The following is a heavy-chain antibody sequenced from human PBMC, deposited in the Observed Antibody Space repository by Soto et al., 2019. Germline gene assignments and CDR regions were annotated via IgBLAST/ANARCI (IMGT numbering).Heavy chain of an antibody. CDR3: ATDTQLYGDYRFDY. D-gene: IGHD4-17*01. V-gene: IGHV1-24*01. Sequence: GESLKISCKVSGYTLTELSMHWVRQAPGKGLEWMGGFDPEDGETIYAQKFQGRVTMTEDTSTDTAYMELSRLRSEDTAVYYCATDTQLYGDYRFDYWGQGTLVTVSS. CDR2: FDPEDGET. CDR1: GYTLTELS. J-gene: IGHJ4*02.